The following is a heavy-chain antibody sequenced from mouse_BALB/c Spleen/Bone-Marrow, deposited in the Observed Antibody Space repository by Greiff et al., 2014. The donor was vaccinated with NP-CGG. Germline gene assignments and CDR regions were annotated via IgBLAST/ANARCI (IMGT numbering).Heavy chain of an antibody. V-gene: IGHV5-9-2*01. CDR3: AGTYGSDYWYFDV. CDR1: GFTFSSYG. J-gene: IGHJ1*01. Sequence: EVQLVESGEGLVKPGGSLKLSCAASGFTFSSYGMSWVRQNPEKRLEWVATISGGGNDTYFSDSVKGRFTISRDNARNNLNLQMSSLRSDDTALYDCAGTYGSDYWYFDVWGAGTTVTVSS. D-gene: IGHD1-1*01. CDR2: ISGGGNDT.